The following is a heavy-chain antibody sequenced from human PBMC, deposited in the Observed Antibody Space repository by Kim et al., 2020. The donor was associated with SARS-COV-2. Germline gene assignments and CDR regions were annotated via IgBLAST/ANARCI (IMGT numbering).Heavy chain of an antibody. J-gene: IGHJ4*02. D-gene: IGHD4-4*01. Sequence: PAFQGKVTISADKSISTAYLQWSSLKASDTAMYYCARRTGTPTTYYFDYWGQGTLVTVSS. CDR3: ARRTGTPTTYYFDY. V-gene: IGHV5-51*01.